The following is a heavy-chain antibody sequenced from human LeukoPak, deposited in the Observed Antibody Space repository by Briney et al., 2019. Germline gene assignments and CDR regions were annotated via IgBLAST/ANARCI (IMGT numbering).Heavy chain of an antibody. D-gene: IGHD1-26*01. Sequence: TGGSLRLSCAASAFTFSSYWMSWVRQAPGKGLEWVASIKQDGSEKYYADSVKGRFTISRDNAKNSLYLQMNSLRAEDMALYYCAKDKYSGSYWGAFDIWGQGTMVTVSS. V-gene: IGHV3-7*03. CDR3: AKDKYSGSYWGAFDI. CDR1: AFTFSSYW. CDR2: IKQDGSEK. J-gene: IGHJ3*02.